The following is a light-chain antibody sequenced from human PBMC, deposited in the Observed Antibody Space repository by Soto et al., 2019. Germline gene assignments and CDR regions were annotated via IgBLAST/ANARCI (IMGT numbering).Light chain of an antibody. CDR3: QKYDNAPLT. CDR2: AAY. Sequence: DIQMTQAPSSLSASVGDRVTITCRARQDISTYLAWYQQKPGKVPKLLISAAYTLQSGVPPRFSGSGSGTDFTLTISSLQPEDAATYYGQKYDNAPLTFGGGTKVEIK. CDR1: QDISTY. V-gene: IGKV1-27*01. J-gene: IGKJ4*01.